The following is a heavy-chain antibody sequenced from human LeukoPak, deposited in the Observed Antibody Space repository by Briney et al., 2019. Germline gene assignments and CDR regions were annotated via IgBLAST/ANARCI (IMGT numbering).Heavy chain of an antibody. CDR2: INASGGST. D-gene: IGHD7-27*01. J-gene: IGHJ6*03. CDR3: ARSSGRSPNWDYMDV. CDR1: GYTFTRYY. Sequence: ASVKVPCKASGYTFTRYYMHWVRQAPGQGLEWMGIINASGGSTSYAQKFQGRVTMTRDTSTSTVYMELSSLRSDDTAMYYCARSSGRSPNWDYMDVWGKGTTVTISS. V-gene: IGHV1-46*01.